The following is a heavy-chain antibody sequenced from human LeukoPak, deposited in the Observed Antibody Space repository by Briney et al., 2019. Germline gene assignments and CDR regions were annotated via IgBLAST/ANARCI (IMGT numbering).Heavy chain of an antibody. CDR3: ARDPLRGVGSAFDQ. Sequence: PGGSLRLSCATSGFTFIEYWMNWVRQAPGKGLEWVASISEDGTTTYYLDSVEGRFTVSRDTAKTSLFLQMDTLRVEDTAVYYCARDPLRGVGSAFDQWGQGTQVTVSS. D-gene: IGHD6-25*01. CDR2: ISEDGTTT. J-gene: IGHJ4*02. V-gene: IGHV3-7*01. CDR1: GFTFIEYW.